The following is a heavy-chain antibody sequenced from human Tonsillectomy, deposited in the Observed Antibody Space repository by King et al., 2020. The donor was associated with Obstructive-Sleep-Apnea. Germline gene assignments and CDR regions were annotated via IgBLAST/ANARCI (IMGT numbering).Heavy chain of an antibody. CDR3: ARDDGAGSYSPYYYYYGMDV. CDR2: ISAYNGNT. J-gene: IGHJ6*02. V-gene: IGHV1-18*01. D-gene: IGHD3-10*01. CDR1: GYTFTGYG. Sequence: VQLVESGAEVKKPGASVKVSCKASGYTFTGYGISWVRQAPGQGLEWMGWISAYNGNTNYAQKLQGRVTMTTDTSTSTAYMELRSLRSDDTAVYYCARDDGAGSYSPYYYYYGMDVWGQGTTVTVSS.